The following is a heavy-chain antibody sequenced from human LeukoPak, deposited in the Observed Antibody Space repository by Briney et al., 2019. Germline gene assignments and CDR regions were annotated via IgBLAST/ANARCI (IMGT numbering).Heavy chain of an antibody. J-gene: IGHJ5*02. CDR2: IYYSGNT. CDR3: ARGHSTSTRAYYGSGSYYRP. Sequence: SETLSLTCTVSGVSIRSSNSYWGWIRQPPGKGLEWIGSIYYSGNTYYNASLKSQVSISIDTSKNQFSLKLSSVTAADTAVYYCARGHSTSTRAYYGSGSYYRPWGQGTLVTVSS. D-gene: IGHD3-10*01. CDR1: GVSIRSSNSY. V-gene: IGHV4-39*01.